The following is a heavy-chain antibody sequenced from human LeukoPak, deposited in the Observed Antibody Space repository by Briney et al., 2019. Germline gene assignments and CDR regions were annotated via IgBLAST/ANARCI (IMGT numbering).Heavy chain of an antibody. V-gene: IGHV4-30-4*01. D-gene: IGHD3-22*01. CDR1: GGSISSGDYY. Sequence: PSQTLSLTCTVSGGSISSGDYYWSCIRQPPGKGLEWIAYMYYSGSTYYNPSLKSRVTMSADTSKNQLSLKLSSVTAADTAVYYCARPYYYNSRIDPWGQGILVNVSS. J-gene: IGHJ5*02. CDR2: MYYSGST. CDR3: ARPYYYNSRIDP.